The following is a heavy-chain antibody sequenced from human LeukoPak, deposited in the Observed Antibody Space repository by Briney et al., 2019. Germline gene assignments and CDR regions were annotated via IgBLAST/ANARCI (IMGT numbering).Heavy chain of an antibody. CDR2: INHSGST. D-gene: IGHD3-3*01. J-gene: IGHJ6*02. CDR3: ASRYDFWSGLGIIDYYYGMDV. Sequence: PSETLSLTCAVYGGSFSGYYWSWIRQPPGKGLEWIGEINHSGSTNYNPPLKSRVTISVDTSKNQFSLKLSSVTAADTAVYYCASRYDFWSGLGIIDYYYGMDVWGQGTTVTVSS. V-gene: IGHV4-34*01. CDR1: GGSFSGYY.